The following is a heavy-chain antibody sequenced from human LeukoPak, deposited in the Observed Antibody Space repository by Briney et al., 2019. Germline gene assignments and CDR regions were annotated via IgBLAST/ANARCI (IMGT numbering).Heavy chain of an antibody. CDR2: ISGSGGST. CDR3: AKGRGEYSSSYPDP. Sequence: GGSLRLSCAASGFTFSSYAMSWVRQAPGKGLEWVSAISGSGGSTYYADSVKGRFTISRDNSKNTLYLQMNSLRAEDTAVYYCAKGRGEYSSSYPDPWGQGTLVTVSS. V-gene: IGHV3-23*01. J-gene: IGHJ5*02. D-gene: IGHD6-13*01. CDR1: GFTFSSYA.